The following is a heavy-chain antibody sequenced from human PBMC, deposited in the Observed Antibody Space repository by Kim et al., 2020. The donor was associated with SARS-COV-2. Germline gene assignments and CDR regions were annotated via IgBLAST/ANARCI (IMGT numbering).Heavy chain of an antibody. V-gene: IGHV1-69*13. CDR1: GGTFSSYA. J-gene: IGHJ5*02. Sequence: SVKVSCKASGGTFSSYAISWVRQAPGQGLEWMGGIIPIFGTANYAQKFQGRVTITADESTSTAYMELSSLRSEDTAVYYCAREGQYDFWSGYYYRPNWFDPWGQGTLVTVSS. CDR3: AREGQYDFWSGYYYRPNWFDP. D-gene: IGHD3-3*01. CDR2: IIPIFGTA.